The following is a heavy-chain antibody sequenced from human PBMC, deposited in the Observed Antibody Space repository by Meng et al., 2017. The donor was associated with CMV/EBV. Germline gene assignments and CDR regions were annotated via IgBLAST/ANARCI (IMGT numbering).Heavy chain of an antibody. J-gene: IGHJ4*02. V-gene: IGHV3-73*01. CDR2: IRSKANSYAT. CDR3: TVRIAVAGTIDY. D-gene: IGHD6-19*01. CDR1: GFTFSGFA. Sequence: GESLKISCAASGFTFSGFAMHWVRQASGKGLEWVGRIRSKANSYATAYAASVKGRFTISRDDSKNTAYLQMNSLKTEDTAVYYCTVRIAVAGTIDYWGQGTLVTVSS.